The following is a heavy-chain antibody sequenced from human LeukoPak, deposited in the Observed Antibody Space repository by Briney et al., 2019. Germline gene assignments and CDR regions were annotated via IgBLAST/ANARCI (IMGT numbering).Heavy chain of an antibody. D-gene: IGHD6-6*01. CDR3: AKDMDSSSYFDY. CDR2: IWYDGSNK. V-gene: IGHV3-33*06. CDR1: GFTFSSYG. Sequence: EGSLRLSCAASGFTFSSYGKHWVRQAPGKGLEWVAVIWYDGSNKYYADSVKGRFTISRDNSKNTLYLQMNSLRAEDTAVYYCAKDMDSSSYFDYWGQGTLVTVSS. J-gene: IGHJ4*02.